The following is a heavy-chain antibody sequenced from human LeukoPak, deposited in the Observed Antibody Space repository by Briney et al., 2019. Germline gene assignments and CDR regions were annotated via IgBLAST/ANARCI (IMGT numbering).Heavy chain of an antibody. D-gene: IGHD1-26*01. J-gene: IGHJ4*02. CDR2: ISSSSSYI. V-gene: IGHV3-21*01. Sequence: GGSLMLSCAASGFTFSSYSMNWVRQATGKGLELVSSISSSSSYIYYADSVKGRFTISRDNAKNSLYLQMNSLRAEDTAVYYCARGPRGSPEAFDYWGQGTLVTVSS. CDR1: GFTFSSYS. CDR3: ARGPRGSPEAFDY.